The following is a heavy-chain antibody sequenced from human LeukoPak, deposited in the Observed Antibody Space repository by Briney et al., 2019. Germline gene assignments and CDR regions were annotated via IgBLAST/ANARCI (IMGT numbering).Heavy chain of an antibody. Sequence: PSETLSLTCAVYGGSFSGYYWSWIRQPPAKGLEWIGEINHSGSTNYNPSLKSRVTISVDTSKNQFSLKLSSVTAADTAVYYCARGSTVDYDFWSGYYTQYYFDYWGQGTLVTVSS. CDR1: GGSFSGYY. D-gene: IGHD3-3*01. J-gene: IGHJ4*02. CDR3: ARGSTVDYDFWSGYYTQYYFDY. V-gene: IGHV4-34*01. CDR2: INHSGST.